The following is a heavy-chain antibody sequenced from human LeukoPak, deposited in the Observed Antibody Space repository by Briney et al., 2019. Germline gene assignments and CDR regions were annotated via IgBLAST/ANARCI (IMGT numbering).Heavy chain of an antibody. Sequence: GSSVKVSCKASGGTFSSYAISWVRQAPGQGLEWMGGIIPIFGTANYAQKFQGRVTITADESTSTAYMELSSLRSEDTAVYYSARDQLRMIGHFDYWGQGTLVTVSS. V-gene: IGHV1-69*01. CDR3: ARDQLRMIGHFDY. D-gene: IGHD3-16*01. CDR1: GGTFSSYA. CDR2: IIPIFGTA. J-gene: IGHJ4*02.